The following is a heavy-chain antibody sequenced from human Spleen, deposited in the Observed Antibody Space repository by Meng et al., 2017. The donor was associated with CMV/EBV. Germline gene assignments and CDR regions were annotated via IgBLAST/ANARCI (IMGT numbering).Heavy chain of an antibody. CDR2: INHSGST. J-gene: IGHJ4*02. V-gene: IGHV4-34*01. CDR3: ARDPVTTYYFDY. Sequence: QVQLQQWGAGLLKPSTPLSLTCAVYGGSFSGYYWSWIRQPPGKGLEWIGEINHSGSTNYNPSLKSRVTISVDTSKNQFSLKLSSVTAADTAVYYCARDPVTTYYFDYWGQGTLVTVSS. D-gene: IGHD5-18*01. CDR1: GGSFSGYY.